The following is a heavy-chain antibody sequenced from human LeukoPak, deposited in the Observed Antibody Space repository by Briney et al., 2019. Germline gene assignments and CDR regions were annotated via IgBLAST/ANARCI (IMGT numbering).Heavy chain of an antibody. Sequence: GASVKVSCKASGYTFTGYYMHWVRQAPGQGLEWMGWINPNSGGTNYAQKFQGRVTMTRDTSTSTAYMELRSLRSDDTAVYYCARVGGESFDYWGQGTLVTVSS. V-gene: IGHV1-2*02. J-gene: IGHJ4*02. CDR1: GYTFTGYY. CDR2: INPNSGGT. CDR3: ARVGGESFDY.